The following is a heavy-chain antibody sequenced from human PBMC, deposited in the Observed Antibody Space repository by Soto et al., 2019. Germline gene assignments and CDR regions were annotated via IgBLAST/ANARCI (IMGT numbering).Heavy chain of an antibody. Sequence: ASVKVSCKASGYTFTSYDINWVRQATGQRLEWMGWMNASNGNTKYAQKFQGRVTITRDTSASTAYMELSSLRSEDTAVYYCARCDYIWGSYSRLDPWGQGTLVTVPQ. J-gene: IGHJ5*02. CDR2: MNASNGNT. D-gene: IGHD3-16*01. CDR1: GYTFTSYD. CDR3: ARCDYIWGSYSRLDP. V-gene: IGHV1-3*01.